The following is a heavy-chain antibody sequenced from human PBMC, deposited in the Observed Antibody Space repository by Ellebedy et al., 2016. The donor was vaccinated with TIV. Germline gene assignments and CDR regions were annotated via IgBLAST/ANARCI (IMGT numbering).Heavy chain of an antibody. J-gene: IGHJ4*02. D-gene: IGHD6-19*01. CDR2: INQSGRA. V-gene: IGHV4-34*01. CDR1: GGSFTGYY. Sequence: GSLRLSCTVYGGSFTGYYYSWIRQSPGKGLEWIGEINQSGRATYNPSLKGRVTISADMSKNQFSLRLTSVTAADTAVYYCAEGRSGWYYFDYWGQGTLVTVSS. CDR3: AEGRSGWYYFDY.